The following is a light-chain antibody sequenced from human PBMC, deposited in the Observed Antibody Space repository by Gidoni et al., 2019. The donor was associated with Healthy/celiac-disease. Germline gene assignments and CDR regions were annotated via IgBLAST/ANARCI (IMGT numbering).Light chain of an antibody. CDR2: GNS. CDR1: SSNIGAVYD. V-gene: IGLV1-40*01. Sequence: QSVLPQPPSGSGAPGQRVTISCPGSSSNIGAVYDVHWYQQLPGTAPKLLIYGNSNRPSGVPDRFSGSKSGTSASLAITGLQAEDEADYYCQSYDSSLSGVVFGGGTKLTVL. CDR3: QSYDSSLSGVV. J-gene: IGLJ2*01.